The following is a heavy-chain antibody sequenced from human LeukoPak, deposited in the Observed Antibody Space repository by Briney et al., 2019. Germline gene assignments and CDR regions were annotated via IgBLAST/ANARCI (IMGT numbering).Heavy chain of an antibody. J-gene: IGHJ4*02. CDR2: ISGSGGST. Sequence: GGSLRLSCAASGFTFSSYAMSWVRQAPGKGLEWVSTISGSGGSTDYADSVKGRFTISRDNSKNTLYLQMNSLRAEDTAAYYCAKARSNWGSPSFDYWGQGTLVTVSS. D-gene: IGHD7-27*01. V-gene: IGHV3-23*01. CDR3: AKARSNWGSPSFDY. CDR1: GFTFSSYA.